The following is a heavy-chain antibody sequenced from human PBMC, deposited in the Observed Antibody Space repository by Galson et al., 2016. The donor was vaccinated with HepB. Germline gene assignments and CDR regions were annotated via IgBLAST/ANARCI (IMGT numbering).Heavy chain of an antibody. Sequence: SETLSLTCTVSRGSIGKGGYYWSWIRQPPGKGLEWIGYIYYSGTTNYSPSLMSRVTISIDTSKNQISLKLRSVTAADKAVYYCARANVVIRFLEWQRPSWFDPWGQGTLVTVSS. J-gene: IGHJ5*02. V-gene: IGHV4-61*08. CDR1: RGSIGKGGYY. CDR2: IYYSGTT. D-gene: IGHD3-3*01. CDR3: ARANVVIRFLEWQRPSWFDP.